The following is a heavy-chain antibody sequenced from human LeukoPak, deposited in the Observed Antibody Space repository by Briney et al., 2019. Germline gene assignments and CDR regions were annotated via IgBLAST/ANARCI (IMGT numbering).Heavy chain of an antibody. V-gene: IGHV3-7*01. CDR2: IKQDGSEK. CDR1: GFTVSSNY. Sequence: GGSLRLSCAASGFTVSSNYMSWVRQAPGKGLEWVANIKQDGSEKYYVDSVKGRFTISRDNAKNSLYLQMNSLRAEDTAVYYCARGVPFWYCSGGSCPYAFDIWGQGTMVTVSS. J-gene: IGHJ3*02. D-gene: IGHD2-15*01. CDR3: ARGVPFWYCSGGSCPYAFDI.